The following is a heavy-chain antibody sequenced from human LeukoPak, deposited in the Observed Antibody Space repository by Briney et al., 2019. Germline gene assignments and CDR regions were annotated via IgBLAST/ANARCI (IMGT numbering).Heavy chain of an antibody. D-gene: IGHD5-12*01. V-gene: IGHV1-69*13. CDR3: ARALQTSVVATIRYYYYYYMDV. J-gene: IGHJ6*03. Sequence: SVKVSCKASGGTFSSYAISWVRQAPGQGLEWMGGIIPIFGTANYAQKFQGRVTITADESTSTAYMELSSLRSEDTAVYYCARALQTSVVATIRYYYYYYMDVWGKGTTVTISS. CDR2: IIPIFGTA. CDR1: GGTFSSYA.